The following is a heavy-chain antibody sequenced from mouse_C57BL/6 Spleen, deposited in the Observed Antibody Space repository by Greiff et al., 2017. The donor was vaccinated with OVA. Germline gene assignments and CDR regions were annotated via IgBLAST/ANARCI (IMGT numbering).Heavy chain of an antibody. D-gene: IGHD1-1*01. J-gene: IGHJ4*01. Sequence: VQLVESGPGLVAPSQSLSITCTVSGFSLTSYGVHWVRQPPGKGLEWLVVIWSDGSTTYNSALKSRLSISKDNSTSQVFLKMNSLQTDDTAMYYCARHRDYCDRGYAMDYWGQGTSVTVSS. V-gene: IGHV2-6-1*01. CDR2: IWSDGST. CDR3: ARHRDYCDRGYAMDY. CDR1: GFSLTSYG.